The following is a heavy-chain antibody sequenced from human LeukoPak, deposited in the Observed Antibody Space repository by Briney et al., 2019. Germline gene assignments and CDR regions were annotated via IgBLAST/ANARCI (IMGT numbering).Heavy chain of an antibody. J-gene: IGHJ4*02. CDR2: IYTSGIT. V-gene: IGHV4-4*07. CDR3: ARWRSGGYFDY. D-gene: IGHD1-26*01. Sequence: PSETLSLTCTVSGGSISTYYWSWIRQPAGKELEWIGLIYTSGITNYNPSLKSRVTMSGDTSKNQFSLNLSSVTAADTAVYYCARWRSGGYFDYWGQGTLVTVSS. CDR1: GGSISTYY.